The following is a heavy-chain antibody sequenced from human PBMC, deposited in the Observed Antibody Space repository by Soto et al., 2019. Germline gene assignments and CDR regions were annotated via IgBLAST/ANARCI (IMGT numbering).Heavy chain of an antibody. CDR3: ARDGSRGRVAMIRTYYYYIDV. J-gene: IGHJ6*03. CDR2: ISSSSSTI. Sequence: GGSLRLSCAASGFTFSSYSMNWVRQAPGKGLEWVSYISSSSSTIYYADSVKGRFTISRDNAKNSLYLQMNSLRAEDTAVYYCARDGSRGRVAMIRTYYYYIDVCGKGTTVTVSS. D-gene: IGHD5-12*01. V-gene: IGHV3-48*01. CDR1: GFTFSSYS.